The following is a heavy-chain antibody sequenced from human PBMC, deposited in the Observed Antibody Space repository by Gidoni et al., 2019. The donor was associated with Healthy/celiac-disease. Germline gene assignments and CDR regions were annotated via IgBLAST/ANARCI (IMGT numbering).Heavy chain of an antibody. Sequence: EVQLVESGGGVVQPGGSLSISCAAYGFTFDDYAMSWVRQDPGKGLEWVSLISGDGCSTYYADSVKGRFPISRDNIKNSLYLQMNSLRTEDTALYYCAKTLLGRLLSFYYWGQGTLVTVSS. J-gene: IGHJ4*02. V-gene: IGHV3-43*02. CDR2: ISGDGCST. CDR3: AKTLLGRLLSFYY. D-gene: IGHD2-15*01. CDR1: GFTFDDYA.